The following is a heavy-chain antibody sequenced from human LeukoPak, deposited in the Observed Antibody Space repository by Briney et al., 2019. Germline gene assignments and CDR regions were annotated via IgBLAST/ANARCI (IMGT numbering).Heavy chain of an antibody. CDR1: GFTFSSHW. CDR2: INSGGRST. D-gene: IGHD3-10*01. V-gene: IGHV3-74*01. Sequence: GGSLRLSCAASGFTFSSHWMHWDRQAPGKGLVWVSRINSGGRSTSYADSVKGRFTISRDNAKNTLYLQMNSLRAEDTAVYYCAPAVYGSGSLLNWFDPWGQGTLVTVSS. J-gene: IGHJ5*02. CDR3: APAVYGSGSLLNWFDP.